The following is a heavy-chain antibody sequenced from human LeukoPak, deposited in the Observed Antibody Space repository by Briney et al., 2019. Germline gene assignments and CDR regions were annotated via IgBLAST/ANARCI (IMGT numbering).Heavy chain of an antibody. CDR1: GFTFGDYA. D-gene: IGHD5-12*01. Sequence: GRSLRLSCTASGFTFGDYALSWVRQAPGKGLEFVGFIKSEIYGGASEYAAPVKGRFTISRDDSRSIAYLQMNSLETEDTAVYYCAQTGYSDGWYSGLDYWGPGTLVTVSS. V-gene: IGHV3-49*04. CDR3: AQTGYSDGWYSGLDY. CDR2: IKSEIYGGAS. J-gene: IGHJ4*02.